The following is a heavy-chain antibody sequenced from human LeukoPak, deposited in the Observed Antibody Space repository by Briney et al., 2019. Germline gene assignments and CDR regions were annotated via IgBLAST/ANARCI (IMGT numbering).Heavy chain of an antibody. CDR2: ISFSGST. CDR1: GGSISSSTYY. J-gene: IGHJ4*02. CDR3: ATGSWYRGFDY. V-gene: IGHV4-39*01. Sequence: SETLSLTCTVSGGSISSSTYYWGWIRQPPGKGLEWIGSISFSGSTYYNPSLKSRVTISVDTSKNQLSLKLTSVTAADTAVYYCATGSWYRGFDYWGQGTLVTVSS. D-gene: IGHD6-13*01.